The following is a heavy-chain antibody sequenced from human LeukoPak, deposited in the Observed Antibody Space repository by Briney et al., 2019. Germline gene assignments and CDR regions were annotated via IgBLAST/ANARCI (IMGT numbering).Heavy chain of an antibody. CDR3: ASTITIFGVVNYDAFDI. CDR1: GGTFSSYA. CDR2: IIPIFGTA. D-gene: IGHD3-3*01. V-gene: IGHV1-69*01. Sequence: ASVKVSCKASGGTFSSYAISWVRQAPGQGLEWMGGIIPIFGTANYAQKFQGRVTITADGSTSTAYMELSSLRSEDTAVYYCASTITIFGVVNYDAFDIWGQGTMVTVSS. J-gene: IGHJ3*02.